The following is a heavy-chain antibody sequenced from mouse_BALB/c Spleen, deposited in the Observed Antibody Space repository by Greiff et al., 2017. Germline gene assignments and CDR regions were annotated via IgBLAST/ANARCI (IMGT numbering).Heavy chain of an antibody. CDR1: GFSLTSYD. Sequence: VKVVESGPGLVAPSQSLSITCTVSGFSLTSYDISWIRQPPGKGLEWLGVIWTGGGTNYNSAFMSRLSISKDNSKSQVFLKMNSLQTDDTAIYYCVRDRDYGNYWFAYWGQGTLVTVSA. D-gene: IGHD2-1*01. V-gene: IGHV2-9-2*01. CDR2: IWTGGGT. CDR3: VRDRDYGNYWFAY. J-gene: IGHJ3*01.